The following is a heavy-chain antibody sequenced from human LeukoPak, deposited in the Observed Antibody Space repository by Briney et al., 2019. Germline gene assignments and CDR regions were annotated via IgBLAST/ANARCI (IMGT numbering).Heavy chain of an antibody. CDR3: ARESSYAFDV. V-gene: IGHV4-30-2*01. Sequence: SETLSLTCSVSGGSISSGDYNWSWIRQPPGNGLEWIGNIYHSGSAYYKPSLKSRVTISVDRSKNQFSLNLKSMTAADTAVYYCARESSYAFDVWGQGTLVSVSS. CDR2: IYHSGSA. J-gene: IGHJ4*02. CDR1: GGSISSGDYN. D-gene: IGHD3-16*01.